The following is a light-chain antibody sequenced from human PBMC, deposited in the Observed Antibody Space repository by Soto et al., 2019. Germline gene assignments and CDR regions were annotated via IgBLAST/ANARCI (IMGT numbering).Light chain of an antibody. J-gene: IGKJ1*01. V-gene: IGKV3-20*01. Sequence: EPVLMHSPGTLSMSPREGAPPSCESGKRVSSSYLAWYQQKPGKAPRLLIYGASSRATGIPARFSGSGSGTDFTLTISRLEPEDFAVYYCQQYGSFPRTFGQGTKLDTK. CDR3: QQYGSFPRT. CDR2: GAS. CDR1: KRVSSSY.